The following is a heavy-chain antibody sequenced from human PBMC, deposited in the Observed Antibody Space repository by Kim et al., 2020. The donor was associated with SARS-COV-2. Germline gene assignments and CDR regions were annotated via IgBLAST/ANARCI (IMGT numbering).Heavy chain of an antibody. V-gene: IGHV4-59*10. CDR3: ARSLYDSSGYYYVPFDS. D-gene: IGHD3-22*01. J-gene: IGHJ4*02. Sequence: PKRRVTLSGDTSKNQFSLKRSSVTAADTAVYYCARSLYDSSGYYYVPFDSWGQGTLVTVSS.